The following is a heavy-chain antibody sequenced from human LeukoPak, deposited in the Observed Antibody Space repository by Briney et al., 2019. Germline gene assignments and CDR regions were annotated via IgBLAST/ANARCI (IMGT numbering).Heavy chain of an antibody. J-gene: IGHJ3*02. V-gene: IGHV4-59*01. CDR2: IYYTGNT. CDR3: AGDRVPRESYHRSLADAFDI. D-gene: IGHD1-1*01. CDR1: GGSIGGYY. Sequence: SETLSLTCTVSGGSIGGYYWNWIRQSPEKGLECIGYIYYTGNTDYNPSLKSRVTISVDTSKNQFSLKLSSVTAADTAVYYCAGDRVPRESYHRSLADAFDIWGQGTLVTVSS.